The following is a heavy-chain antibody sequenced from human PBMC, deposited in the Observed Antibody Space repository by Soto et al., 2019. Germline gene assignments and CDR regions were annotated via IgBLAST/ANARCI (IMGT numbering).Heavy chain of an antibody. V-gene: IGHV3-23*01. D-gene: IGHD3-10*01. CDR2: ISSSGGNT. J-gene: IGHJ4*02. CDR1: GFTFSSSA. CDR3: AKDVEWGEVRGAWDY. Sequence: GGSLRLSCAASGFTFSSSAMSWVRQAPGKGLEWVSVISSSGGNTYYADSVKGRFTISSDNSKSTLYLQMNSLRAEDTAVYYCAKDVEWGEVRGAWDYWGQGTLVTVSS.